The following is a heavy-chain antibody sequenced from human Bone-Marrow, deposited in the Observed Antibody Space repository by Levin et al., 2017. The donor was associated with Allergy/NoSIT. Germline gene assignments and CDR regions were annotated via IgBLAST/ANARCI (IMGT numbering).Heavy chain of an antibody. CDR1: GFNVYSKY. Sequence: GESLKISCEGFGFNVYSKYMSWVRQAPGQGLEWVSVLYSGGRTFYADSVKGRFIISRDTSKNTLYLQMDSLRVDDTAVYYCAIDDLALSGFDIWGQGTLVTVSS. J-gene: IGHJ4*02. V-gene: IGHV3-53*01. CDR3: AIDDLALSGFDI. D-gene: IGHD3-9*01. CDR2: LYSGGRT.